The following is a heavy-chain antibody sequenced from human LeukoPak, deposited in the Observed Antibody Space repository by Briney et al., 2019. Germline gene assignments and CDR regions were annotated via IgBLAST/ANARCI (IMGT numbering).Heavy chain of an antibody. V-gene: IGHV3-74*01. CDR2: INSDGGST. Sequence: GALRLSCTASGFTFSSYWMHWVRQAPGKGLVWVSRINSDGGSTSYADSVKGRFTISRDNSKNTLYLQMNSLRAEDTAIYYCARGPDIVARWWGQGTLVTVSS. D-gene: IGHD5-12*01. CDR3: ARGPDIVARW. J-gene: IGHJ4*02. CDR1: GFTFSSYW.